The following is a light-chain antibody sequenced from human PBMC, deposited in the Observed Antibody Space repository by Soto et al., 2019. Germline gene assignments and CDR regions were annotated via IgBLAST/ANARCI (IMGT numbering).Light chain of an antibody. V-gene: IGLV2-14*01. J-gene: IGLJ2*01. CDR2: EVN. CDR1: SSDVGGYNY. CDR3: SSYTSFTTII. Sequence: QSALTQPASVSGSPGQSITISCTGTSSDVGGYNYVSWYQQHPGKAPKLIIFEVNDRPSGVSNRFSGSKSANTASLTISGLQAEDQADYYCSSYTSFTTIIFGGGTKLTVL.